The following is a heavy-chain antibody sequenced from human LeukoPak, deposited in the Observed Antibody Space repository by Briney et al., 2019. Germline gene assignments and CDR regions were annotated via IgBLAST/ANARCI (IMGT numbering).Heavy chain of an antibody. Sequence: ASVTVSCKASGYTFTGYYMHWVRQAPGQGLKWMGWINPNSGGTNYAQKFQGRVTMTRDTSISTAYMELSRLRADDTAVYYCAREWGSGWFDPWGQGALVTVSS. J-gene: IGHJ5*02. CDR3: AREWGSGWFDP. CDR1: GYTFTGYY. CDR2: INPNSGGT. V-gene: IGHV1-2*02. D-gene: IGHD7-27*01.